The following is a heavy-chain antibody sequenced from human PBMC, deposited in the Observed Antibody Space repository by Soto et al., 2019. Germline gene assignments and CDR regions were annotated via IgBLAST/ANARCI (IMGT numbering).Heavy chain of an antibody. V-gene: IGHV3-33*01. Sequence: GGSLRLSCAASGFTFSSYGMHWVRQAPGKGLEWVAVIWYDGSNKYYADSVKGRFTISRDTSKNTLYLQMNSLRAEDTAVYYCARGKMSYDPGFDYGGQETLVTVSS. J-gene: IGHJ4*02. CDR2: IWYDGSNK. D-gene: IGHD1-26*01. CDR3: ARGKMSYDPGFDY. CDR1: GFTFSSYG.